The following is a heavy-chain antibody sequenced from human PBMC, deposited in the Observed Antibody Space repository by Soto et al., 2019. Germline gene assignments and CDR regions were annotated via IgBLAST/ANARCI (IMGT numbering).Heavy chain of an antibody. D-gene: IGHD3-10*01. CDR3: ARDLGSTPDYYYYGMDV. Sequence: GGSLRLSCAASGFTFSSYSMNWVRQAPGKGLEWVSSISSSSSYIYYADSVKGRFTISRDNAKNSLYLQMNSLRAEETAVYYCARDLGSTPDYYYYGMDVWGQGTTVTVSS. CDR2: ISSSSSYI. V-gene: IGHV3-21*01. J-gene: IGHJ6*02. CDR1: GFTFSSYS.